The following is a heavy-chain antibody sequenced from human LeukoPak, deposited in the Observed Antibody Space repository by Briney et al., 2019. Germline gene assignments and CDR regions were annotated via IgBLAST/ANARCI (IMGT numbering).Heavy chain of an antibody. J-gene: IGHJ4*02. CDR2: ISGSGSST. D-gene: IGHD3-10*01. V-gene: IGHV3-23*01. CDR1: GFTFSSYA. Sequence: PGGSLRLSCAASGFTFSSYAMSWVRQAPGKGLEWVSAISGSGSSTYYADSVKGRFTISRDNSKNTLYLQMNSLRAEDTAVYYCAKADRGYGSGSYFDYWGQGTLVTVSS. CDR3: AKADRGYGSGSYFDY.